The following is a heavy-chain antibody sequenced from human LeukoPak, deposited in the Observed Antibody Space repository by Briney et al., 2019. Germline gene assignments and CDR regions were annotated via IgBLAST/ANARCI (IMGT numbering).Heavy chain of an antibody. CDR2: IYSGGST. CDR3: ARGHNWNDRGAFDI. Sequence: GGSLRLSCAASEFTLSSNYMTWVRQAPGKGLEWVSSIYSGGSTYYADSVKGRFTISRDSSENTLYLQMNSLRAEDTDVYYCARGHNWNDRGAFDIWGQGTMVTVSS. D-gene: IGHD1-1*01. V-gene: IGHV3-53*01. J-gene: IGHJ3*02. CDR1: EFTLSSNY.